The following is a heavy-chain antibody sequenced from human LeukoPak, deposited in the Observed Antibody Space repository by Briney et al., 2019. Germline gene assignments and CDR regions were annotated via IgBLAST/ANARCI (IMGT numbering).Heavy chain of an antibody. J-gene: IGHJ4*02. V-gene: IGHV3-23*01. D-gene: IGHD3-22*01. CDR2: ISGSGGST. CDR3: AKGGITMIVVVIQYYFDY. CDR1: GFTVSSNY. Sequence: QPGGSLRLSCAASGFTVSSNYMSWVRQAPGKGLEWVSAISGSGGSTYYADSVKGRFTISRDNSKNTLYLQMNSLRAEDTAVYYCAKGGITMIVVVIQYYFDYWGQATLFTVSS.